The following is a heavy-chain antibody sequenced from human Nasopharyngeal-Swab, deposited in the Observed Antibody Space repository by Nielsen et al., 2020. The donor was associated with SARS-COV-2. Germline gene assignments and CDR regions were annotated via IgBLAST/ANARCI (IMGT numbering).Heavy chain of an antibody. CDR1: GFTFSSYE. V-gene: IGHV3-48*03. J-gene: IGHJ6*02. D-gene: IGHD5-24*01. Sequence: GESLKISCAASGFTFSSYEMNWVRQAPGKGLEWVSYISSSGSTIYCADSVKGRFTISRDNAKNSLYLQMNSLRAEDTAVYYCARVGRDGYNWHYGMDVWGQGTTVTVSS. CDR2: ISSSGSTI. CDR3: ARVGRDGYNWHYGMDV.